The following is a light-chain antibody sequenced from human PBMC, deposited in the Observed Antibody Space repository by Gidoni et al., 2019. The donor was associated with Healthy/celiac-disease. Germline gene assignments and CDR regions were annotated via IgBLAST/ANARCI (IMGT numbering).Light chain of an antibody. J-gene: IGLJ1*01. V-gene: IGLV1-47*01. CDR1: SSNIGSNY. CDR3: AAWDDSLSGSV. Sequence: QSVLTQPPSASGTPGQRVTISCSGSSSNIGSNYVYWYQQLPGTAPKLLISRNNQRPSGVPDRFSGSKSGTSASLAISGLRSEDEADYYCAAWDDSLSGSVFGTGTKVTVL. CDR2: RNN.